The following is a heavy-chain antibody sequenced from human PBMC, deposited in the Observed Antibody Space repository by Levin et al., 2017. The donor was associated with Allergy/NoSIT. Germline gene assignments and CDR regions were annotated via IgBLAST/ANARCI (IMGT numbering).Heavy chain of an antibody. V-gene: IGHV5-51*01. Sequence: NAGGSLRLSCKGSGYSFTSYWIGWVRQMPGKGLEWMGIIYPGDSDTRYSPSFQGQVTISADKSISTAYLQWSSLKASDTAMYYCARDGYNSPLDYWGQGTLVTVSS. CDR2: IYPGDSDT. CDR3: ARDGYNSPLDY. J-gene: IGHJ4*02. CDR1: GYSFTSYW. D-gene: IGHD5-24*01.